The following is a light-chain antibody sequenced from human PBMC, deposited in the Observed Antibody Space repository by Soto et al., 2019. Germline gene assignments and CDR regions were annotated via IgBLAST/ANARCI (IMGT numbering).Light chain of an antibody. Sequence: QSVLTQPASVSGSPGQSITISCTGTSSDVGGYNYVSWYQQHPGKAPKLMIYDVSNRPSGVSNRFSGSKSGNTASLTISGLQAEDEADYYCSSYTSSSPLYVFGTWTKLTVL. CDR1: SSDVGGYNY. V-gene: IGLV2-14*01. J-gene: IGLJ1*01. CDR2: DVS. CDR3: SSYTSSSPLYV.